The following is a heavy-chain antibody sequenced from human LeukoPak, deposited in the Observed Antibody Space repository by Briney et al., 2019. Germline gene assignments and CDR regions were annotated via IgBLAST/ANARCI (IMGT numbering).Heavy chain of an antibody. CDR2: IYYSGST. D-gene: IGHD4-17*01. V-gene: IGHV4-39*01. Sequence: PSETLSLTCTVSGGSISSSSYYWGWIRQPPGKGLEWIGRIYYSGSTYYNPSLKSRVTISVDTSKNQFSLKLSSVTAADTAVYYCANYGDYVEDYYYYMDVWGKGTTVTVSS. J-gene: IGHJ6*03. CDR3: ANYGDYVEDYYYYMDV. CDR1: GGSISSSSYY.